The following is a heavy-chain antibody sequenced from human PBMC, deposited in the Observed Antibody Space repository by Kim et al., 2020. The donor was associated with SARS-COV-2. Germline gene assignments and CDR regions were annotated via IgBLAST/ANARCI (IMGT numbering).Heavy chain of an antibody. CDR1: GGSISSYY. J-gene: IGHJ5*02. D-gene: IGHD1-26*01. CDR3: ARGEGSDGSQGDWFDP. Sequence: SETLSLTCTVSGGSISSYYWSWIRQPPGKGLEWIGYIYYSGSTNYNPSLKSRVTISVDTSKNQFSLKLSSVTAADTAVYYCARGEGSDGSQGDWFDPWGQGTLVTVSS. CDR2: IYYSGST. V-gene: IGHV4-59*01.